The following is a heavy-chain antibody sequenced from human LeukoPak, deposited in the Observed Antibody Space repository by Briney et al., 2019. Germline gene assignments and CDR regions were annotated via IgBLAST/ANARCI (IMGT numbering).Heavy chain of an antibody. CDR3: ANRGSYYDY. CDR2: ISGSGGST. D-gene: IGHD1-26*01. V-gene: IGHV3-23*01. J-gene: IGHJ4*02. CDR1: GFTFSSYA. Sequence: GGSLRLSCAASGFTFSSYAMSWVRQAPGKGLEWVSGISGSGGSTYYADSVKGRFIISRDNSKNTLYLQMNNLRAEDTAVYYCANRGSYYDYWGQGTLVTVSS.